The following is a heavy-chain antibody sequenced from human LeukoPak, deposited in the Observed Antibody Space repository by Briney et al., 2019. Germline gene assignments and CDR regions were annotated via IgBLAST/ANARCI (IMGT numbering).Heavy chain of an antibody. J-gene: IGHJ5*02. CDR2: IYSGGST. V-gene: IGHV3-53*01. Sequence: GGSLRLSCAASGFNVSRNYTNWVRQAPGKGLEWVSVIYSGGSTYYADSVKGRFTISRDISKNTVYLQINSLRAEDTALYYCARDIESYHPEYWFDPWGRGTLVTVSS. CDR3: ARDIESYHPEYWFDP. D-gene: IGHD2-2*01. CDR1: GFNVSRNY.